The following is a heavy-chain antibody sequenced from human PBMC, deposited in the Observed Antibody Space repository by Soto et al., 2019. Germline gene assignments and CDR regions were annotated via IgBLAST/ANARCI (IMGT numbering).Heavy chain of an antibody. CDR3: ASNVVVAAGQFDY. CDR1: GFTFSSYS. J-gene: IGHJ4*02. V-gene: IGHV3-21*01. Sequence: GGSLRLSCAASGFTFSSYSMNWVRQAPGKGLEWVSSISSSSSYIYYADSVKGRFTVSRDNAKNSLYLQMNSLRAEDTAVYYCASNVVVAAGQFDYWGQGTLVTVSS. CDR2: ISSSSSYI. D-gene: IGHD2-15*01.